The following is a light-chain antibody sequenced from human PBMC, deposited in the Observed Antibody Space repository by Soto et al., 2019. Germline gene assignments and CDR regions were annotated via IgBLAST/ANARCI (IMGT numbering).Light chain of an antibody. J-gene: IGLJ2*01. CDR1: SRDVGGYNY. Sequence: QSALTQPASVSGSPGQSITISCTGTSRDVGGYNYVSWYQQHPGKAPKLMIYDVTNRPSGVSNRFSGSKSGNTASLTISGLQAEDEADYYCSSYRSSSTVVVFGGGTKVTVL. CDR2: DVT. CDR3: SSYRSSSTVVV. V-gene: IGLV2-14*01.